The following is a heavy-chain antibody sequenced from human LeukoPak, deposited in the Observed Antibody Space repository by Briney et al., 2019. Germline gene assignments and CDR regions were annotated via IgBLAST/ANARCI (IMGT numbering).Heavy chain of an antibody. CDR3: AKDGNSYSEYYFDY. V-gene: IGHV3-43D*03. CDR1: GFTFDDYA. D-gene: IGHD5-18*01. CDR2: ISWDGGST. J-gene: IGHJ4*02. Sequence: GGSLRLSCAASGFTFDDYAMHWVRQAPGKGLEWVSLISWDGGSTYYADSVKGRFTISRDNSKNSLYLQMNSLRAEDTALYYCAKDGNSYSEYYFDYWGQGTLVTVSS.